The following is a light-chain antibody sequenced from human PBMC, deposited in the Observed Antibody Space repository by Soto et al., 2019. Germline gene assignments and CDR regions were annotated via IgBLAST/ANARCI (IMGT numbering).Light chain of an antibody. Sequence: IQMTQSPSTLSASVGDRVNITCRASQSFKTWLAWYQQKPGKAPKLIIYKASTLETGVPSRFSASGFRTEFTLTISSLQPDDFATYYCQQYNSYVYSFGGGTKLEI. CDR2: KAS. J-gene: IGKJ2*03. V-gene: IGKV1-5*03. CDR1: QSFKTW. CDR3: QQYNSYVYS.